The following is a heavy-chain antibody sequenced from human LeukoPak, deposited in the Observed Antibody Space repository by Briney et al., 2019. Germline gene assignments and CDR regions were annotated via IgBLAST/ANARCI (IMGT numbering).Heavy chain of an antibody. V-gene: IGHV3-15*01. CDR3: TTTISIVGATNPSLMEP. D-gene: IGHD1-26*01. Sequence: GGSLRLSCAASGFTFSNAWMSWVRQAPGKGLEWVGRIKSKTDGGTTDYAAPVKGRFTISRDDSKNTLYLQMNSLKTEDTAVYYCTTTISIVGATNPSLMEPWGQGTLVTVSS. J-gene: IGHJ5*02. CDR1: GFTFSNAW. CDR2: IKSKTDGGTT.